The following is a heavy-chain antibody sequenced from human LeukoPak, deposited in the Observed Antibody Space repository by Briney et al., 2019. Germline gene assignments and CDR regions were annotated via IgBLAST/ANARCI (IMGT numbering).Heavy chain of an antibody. D-gene: IGHD3/OR15-3a*01. CDR3: AKRTGDYFDY. CDR1: GFTFSSYA. Sequence: GRFLRLSCAASGFTFSSYAMSWVRQAPGKGLEWVSALGGSGISTYYADSVKGRFTISRDNSRNTLYLQMNSLRAEDTAVYYCAKRTGDYFDYWGQGTLVTVS. J-gene: IGHJ4*02. CDR2: LGGSGIST. V-gene: IGHV3-23*01.